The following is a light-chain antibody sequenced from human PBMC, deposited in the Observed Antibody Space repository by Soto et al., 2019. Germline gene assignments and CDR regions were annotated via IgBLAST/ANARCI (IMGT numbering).Light chain of an antibody. V-gene: IGKV1-5*03. Sequence: DVQMTQSPSTLSASVRDRVTITCRASQNINNDLAWYQQKPGKAPQLLNYRASSLESGVPSRFSGSGSGTEFTLTITSLQPDDFATYYCQQHNNYWTFGHGTRVDIK. CDR3: QQHNNYWT. J-gene: IGKJ1*01. CDR2: RAS. CDR1: QNINND.